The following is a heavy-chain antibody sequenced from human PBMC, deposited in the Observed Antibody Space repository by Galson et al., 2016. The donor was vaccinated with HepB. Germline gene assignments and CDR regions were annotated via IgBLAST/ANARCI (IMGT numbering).Heavy chain of an antibody. D-gene: IGHD1-26*01. V-gene: IGHV3-30*18. J-gene: IGHJ4*02. CDR1: GFSFSSFG. CDR3: AKDLSYSTYWPYFDQ. Sequence: SLRLSCATSGFSFSSFGMHWVRQAPGKGLGWVAIISYDGSSKSYADSVKGRFTISRDKSNTLYLQMNSLRAEDTAVYYCAKDLSYSTYWPYFDQSGQGTPVTVSS. CDR2: ISYDGSSK.